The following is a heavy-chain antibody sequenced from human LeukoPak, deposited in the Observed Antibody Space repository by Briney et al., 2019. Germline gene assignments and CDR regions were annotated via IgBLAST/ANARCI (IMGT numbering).Heavy chain of an antibody. J-gene: IGHJ4*02. CDR1: GGTFSSYA. V-gene: IGHV1-69*13. CDR3: ASRLIDGSSWYSLFN. Sequence: RRASVKVSCKASGGTFSSYAISWVRQAPGQGLEWMGGIIPIFGTANYAQKFQGRVTITADESTSTAYMELSSLRSEDTAVYYCASRLIDGSSWYSLFNWGQGTLVTVSS. D-gene: IGHD6-13*01. CDR2: IIPIFGTA.